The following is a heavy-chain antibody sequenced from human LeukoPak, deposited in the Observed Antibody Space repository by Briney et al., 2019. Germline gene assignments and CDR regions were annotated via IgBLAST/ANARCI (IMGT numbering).Heavy chain of an antibody. V-gene: IGHV1-2*02. CDR2: INPNSGDT. CDR3: ARGYPGYSSQFDY. J-gene: IGHJ4*02. CDR1: GYTFTGYY. Sequence: ASVKVSCKASGYTFTGYYVHWVRQAPGQGLEWMGWINPNSGDTNYAQKFQGRVTLTRDTSITTAYMDLTRLRSDDTAVYYCARGYPGYSSQFDYWGQGMLVTVSS. D-gene: IGHD5-12*01.